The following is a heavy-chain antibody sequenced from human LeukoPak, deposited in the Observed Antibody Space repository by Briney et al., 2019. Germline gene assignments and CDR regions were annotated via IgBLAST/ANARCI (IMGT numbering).Heavy chain of an antibody. CDR1: GGSISSHY. Sequence: SETLSLTCTVSGGSISSHYWSWIRQPPGKGLEWIGYIYYSGSTNYNPSLKSRVTISVDTSKNQFSLKLSSVTAADTAVYYCARGLYYYYYFMDVWAKGPRSPSP. CDR3: ARGLYYYYYFMDV. J-gene: IGHJ6*03. V-gene: IGHV4-59*11. D-gene: IGHD3-16*01. CDR2: IYYSGST.